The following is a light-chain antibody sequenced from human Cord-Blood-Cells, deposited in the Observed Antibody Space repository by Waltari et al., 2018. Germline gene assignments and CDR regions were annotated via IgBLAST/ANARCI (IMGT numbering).Light chain of an antibody. CDR2: AAS. CDR1: QSISSY. CDR3: QQSYSTPFT. J-gene: IGKJ3*01. Sequence: DIQMTQPPSSLSASVGDRVTITCRASQSISSYLNWYQQKPGKAPKLLIYAASSLQSGVPSMFSGSGSGTDFTLTISSLQPEDFATYYCQQSYSTPFTFGPGTKVDIK. V-gene: IGKV1-39*01.